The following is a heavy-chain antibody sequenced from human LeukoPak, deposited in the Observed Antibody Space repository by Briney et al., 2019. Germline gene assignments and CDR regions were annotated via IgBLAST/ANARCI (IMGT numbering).Heavy chain of an antibody. CDR1: GFTFSDYY. J-gene: IGHJ4*02. CDR2: ISSSGSAI. D-gene: IGHD3-9*01. V-gene: IGHV3-11*01. CDR3: ARDGQSPDKN. Sequence: AGGSLRLSCAASGFTFSDYYMSWLRQAPGKGVEWVSYISSSGSAIYYADSVKGRFTISRDNAKNSLYLQMNSLRAEDTAVYYCARDGQSPDKNWGQGTLVTVSS.